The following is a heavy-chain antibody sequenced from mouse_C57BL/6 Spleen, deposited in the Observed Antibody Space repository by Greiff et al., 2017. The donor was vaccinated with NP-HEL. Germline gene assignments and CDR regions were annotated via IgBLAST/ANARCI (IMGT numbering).Heavy chain of an antibody. V-gene: IGHV1-50*01. Sequence: QVQLQQPGAELVKPGASVKLSCKASGYTFTSYWMQWVKQRPGQGLEWIGEIDPSDSYTNYNQKFKGKATLTVVTSSSTAYMQLSSLTSEDSAVYYCARSRYDPRTMDYWGQGTSVTVSS. D-gene: IGHD2-3*01. CDR2: IDPSDSYT. J-gene: IGHJ4*01. CDR1: GYTFTSYW. CDR3: ARSRYDPRTMDY.